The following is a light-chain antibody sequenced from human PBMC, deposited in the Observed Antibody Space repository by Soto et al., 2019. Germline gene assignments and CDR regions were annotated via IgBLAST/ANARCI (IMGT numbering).Light chain of an antibody. CDR1: QYVSTN. J-gene: IGKJ1*01. Sequence: EILMTQSPATLSVSPGERATLSCGASQYVSTNVAWYQQKPGQGPRLLIYAASSRATGTPARFSGSGSETEFNLRISKLQYKDIAVYYCQQYNNWTQPFGKGTKVDIK. CDR3: QQYNNWTQP. V-gene: IGKV3-15*01. CDR2: AAS.